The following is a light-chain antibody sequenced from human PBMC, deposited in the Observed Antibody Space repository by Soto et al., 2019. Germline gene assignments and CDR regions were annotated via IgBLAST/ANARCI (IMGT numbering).Light chain of an antibody. CDR1: SSDVGGYNY. CDR2: EVT. CDR3: SSYAGSDNFGV. J-gene: IGLJ3*02. Sequence: QSALTQPPSASGSPGQSVTISCTGTSSDVGGYNYVSWYQQHPGKAPKLIIYEVTQRPSGVPDRFFGSKSGNTASLTVSGLQTEDEADYYCSSYAGSDNFGVFGGGTQLTVL. V-gene: IGLV2-8*01.